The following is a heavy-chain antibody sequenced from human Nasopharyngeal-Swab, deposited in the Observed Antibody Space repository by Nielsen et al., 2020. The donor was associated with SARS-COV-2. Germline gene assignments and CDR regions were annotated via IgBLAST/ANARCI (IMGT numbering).Heavy chain of an antibody. J-gene: IGHJ6*02. CDR3: AGHNSGVLEWLSSPNHYYYYGMDV. CDR1: GGSISSYY. Sequence: SETLSLTCTVSGGSISSYYWSWIRQPPGKGLEWIGYIYYSGSTNYNPSLKSRVTISVDTSKNQFSLKLSSVTAADTAGYYCAGHNSGVLEWLSSPNHYYYYGMDVWGQGTTVTVSS. CDR2: IYYSGST. V-gene: IGHV4-59*08. D-gene: IGHD3-3*01.